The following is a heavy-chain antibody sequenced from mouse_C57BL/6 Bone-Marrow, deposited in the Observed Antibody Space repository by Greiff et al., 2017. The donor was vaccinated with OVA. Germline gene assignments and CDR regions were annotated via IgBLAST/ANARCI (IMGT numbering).Heavy chain of an antibody. CDR2: IYPRSGHT. V-gene: IGHV1-81*01. J-gene: IGHJ2*01. Sequence: VQLQQSGAELARPGASVKLSCKASGYTFTSYGISWVKQRPGQGLEWIGAIYPRSGHTYYNEKFKGKATLTADKSSSTAYMELRSLTSEDSAVYFGARSGYDDGDYWGQGTTLTVAS. CDR1: GYTFTSYG. D-gene: IGHD2-4*01. CDR3: ARSGYDDGDY.